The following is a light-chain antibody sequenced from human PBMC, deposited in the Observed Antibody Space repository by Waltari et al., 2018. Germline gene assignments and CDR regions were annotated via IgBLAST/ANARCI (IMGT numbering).Light chain of an antibody. CDR2: GAS. J-gene: IGKJ4*01. CDR1: QTFSRSY. Sequence: EIVLTQSLGPLSLSPRGRATLPCRARQTFSRSYLAWYQQKPGQAPRLLIYGASTRAAGCPVRFSGSGSGTDFTLTISRLEPEDFAVYYCQHYGTSPPLTFGGGTKVEIK. CDR3: QHYGTSPPLT. V-gene: IGKV3-20*01.